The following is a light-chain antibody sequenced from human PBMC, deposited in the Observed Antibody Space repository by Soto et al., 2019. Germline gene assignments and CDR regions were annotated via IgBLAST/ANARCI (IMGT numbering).Light chain of an antibody. CDR1: SSNIGSNT. CDR2: SNN. Sequence: QSVLTQPPSASGTPGQRVTISCSGSSSNIGSNTVNWYQQLPGTAPKLLIYSNNQRPSGVPDRFSGSKSGTSASLAISGLQSEDEADYHCAAWDDSLNGDVFGTGTKLTVL. CDR3: AAWDDSLNGDV. J-gene: IGLJ1*01. V-gene: IGLV1-44*01.